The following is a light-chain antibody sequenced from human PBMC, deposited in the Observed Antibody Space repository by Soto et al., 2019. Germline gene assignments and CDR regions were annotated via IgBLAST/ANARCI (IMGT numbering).Light chain of an antibody. CDR2: EVG. V-gene: IGLV2-14*01. CDR1: SSDVGNYNY. Sequence: QSVLTQPASVSGCPGQSITISCTGTSSDVGNYNYVSWYQQHPGKAPKLMIFEVGNRPSGVSNRFSGSKSGNTASLTISGLQPEDEADYYCSSYTTISTRYVFGTGTKVTVL. CDR3: SSYTTISTRYV. J-gene: IGLJ1*01.